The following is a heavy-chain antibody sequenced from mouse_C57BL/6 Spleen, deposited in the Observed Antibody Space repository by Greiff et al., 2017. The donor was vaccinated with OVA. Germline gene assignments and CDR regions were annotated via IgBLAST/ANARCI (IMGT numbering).Heavy chain of an antibody. J-gene: IGHJ1*03. D-gene: IGHD1-1*01. Sequence: EVKLQQSGPELVKPGASVKISCKASGYTFTDYYMNWVKQSHGKSLEWIGDINPNNGGTSYNQKFKGKATLTVDKSSSTAYMELRSLTSEDSAVYYCARGHYGSSSWYFDVWGTGTTVTVSS. V-gene: IGHV1-26*01. CDR3: ARGHYGSSSWYFDV. CDR2: INPNNGGT. CDR1: GYTFTDYY.